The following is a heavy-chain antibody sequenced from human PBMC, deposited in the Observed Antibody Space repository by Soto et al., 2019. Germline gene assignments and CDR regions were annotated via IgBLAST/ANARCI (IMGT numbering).Heavy chain of an antibody. Sequence: ESGGGVVQPGRSLRLSCVASGFPFNTYTIHWVRQAPGKGLQWVALVSGDGSTKRYADSVKGRFTISRDNSKNTVYLQRNSLSPDDTAVYYCARESLGDYANGHYYYGLDVWGQGTTVTVSS. CDR1: GFPFNTYT. D-gene: IGHD4-17*01. V-gene: IGHV3-30-3*01. J-gene: IGHJ6*02. CDR3: ARESLGDYANGHYYYGLDV. CDR2: VSGDGSTK.